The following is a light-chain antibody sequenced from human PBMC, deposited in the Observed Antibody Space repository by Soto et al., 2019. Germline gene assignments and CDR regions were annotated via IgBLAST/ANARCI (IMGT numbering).Light chain of an antibody. J-gene: IGLJ3*02. V-gene: IGLV2-14*03. CDR2: GVT. CDR1: SSDVGGYNY. CDR3: SSYTSSSTL. Sequence: QSALTQPASVSGSPGQSIIISCTGTSSDVGGYNYVSWYQHHPGKAPKLIIYGVTNRPSGVSNRFSGSKSGNTASLTISGLQAEDEADYYCSSYTSSSTLFGGGTKLTVL.